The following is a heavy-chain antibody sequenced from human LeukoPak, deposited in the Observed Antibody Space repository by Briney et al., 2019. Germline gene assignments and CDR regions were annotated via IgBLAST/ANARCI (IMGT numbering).Heavy chain of an antibody. Sequence: PSETLSLTCTVSGGSMSGLHWSWIRQPPGKGLEWIGYISYSGNTNYSPSLKSRVTISVETSKNQFSLNLNSMTAADTAIYYCAKGDGYNPSWGQGTLVTVSS. CDR1: GGSMSGLH. J-gene: IGHJ5*02. CDR3: AKGDGYNPS. D-gene: IGHD5-24*01. CDR2: ISYSGNT. V-gene: IGHV4-59*11.